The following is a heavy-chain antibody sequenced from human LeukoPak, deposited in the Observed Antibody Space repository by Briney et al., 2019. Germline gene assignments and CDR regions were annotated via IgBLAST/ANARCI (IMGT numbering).Heavy chain of an antibody. CDR1: GGSISSGDYY. Sequence: PSETLSLTCTVSGGSISSGDYYWSWIRQPPGKGLERIGYIYYSGSTYYNPSLKSRVTLSVDTSKNQFSLKLSSVTAADTAVYYCARDYPYLSGNSASLLDYWGQGTLVTVSS. V-gene: IGHV4-30-4*01. J-gene: IGHJ4*02. D-gene: IGHD4-23*01. CDR3: ARDYPYLSGNSASLLDY. CDR2: IYYSGST.